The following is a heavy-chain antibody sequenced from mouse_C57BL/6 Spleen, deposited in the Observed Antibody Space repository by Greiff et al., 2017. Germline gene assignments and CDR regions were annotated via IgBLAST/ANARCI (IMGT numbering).Heavy chain of an antibody. Sequence: VHVKQSGPELVKPGASVKMSCKASGYTFTDYNMHWVKQSHGKSLEWIGYINPNNGGTSYNQKFKGKATLTVNKSSSTAYMELHSLTSEDSAVYYCARHAWFAYWGQGTLVTVSA. J-gene: IGHJ3*01. V-gene: IGHV1-22*01. CDR3: ARHAWFAY. CDR1: GYTFTDYN. CDR2: INPNNGGT.